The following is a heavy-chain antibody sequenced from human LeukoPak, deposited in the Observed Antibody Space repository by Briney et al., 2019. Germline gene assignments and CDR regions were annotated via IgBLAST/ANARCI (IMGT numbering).Heavy chain of an antibody. J-gene: IGHJ3*02. CDR1: GGSINNYY. V-gene: IGHV4-4*07. CDR2: IDPSGST. Sequence: SETLSLTCTVSGGSINNYYWSWIRQHAGKGLEWIGRIDPSGSTKNNPSLKSRVTMSLDTRKNQLSRNLGSVTAADTAVYYCARASYYESRNNIAFDIWGRGTMVTVSS. D-gene: IGHD3-10*01. CDR3: ARASYYESRNNIAFDI.